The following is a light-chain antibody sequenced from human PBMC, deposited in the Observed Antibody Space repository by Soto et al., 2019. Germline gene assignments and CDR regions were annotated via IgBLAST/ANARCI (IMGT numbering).Light chain of an antibody. CDR3: QVWDTSGDYV. CDR1: NIGIKS. Sequence: SYVLTQPPSVSVAPGQTARITCGGNNIGIKSVHWYQQKPGLAPVLVVYDDSDRPSGIPERFSGSNSGNTATLTISRVEAGDEADYYCQVWDTSGDYVFGTGTKVTVL. V-gene: IGLV3-21*02. J-gene: IGLJ1*01. CDR2: DDS.